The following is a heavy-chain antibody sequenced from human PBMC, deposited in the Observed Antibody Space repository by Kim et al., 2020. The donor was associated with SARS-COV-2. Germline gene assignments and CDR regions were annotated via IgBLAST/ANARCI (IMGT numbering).Heavy chain of an antibody. J-gene: IGHJ4*02. CDR2: IWYDGSNK. CDR3: ARDMPIDGCIDY. D-gene: IGHD3-16*01. V-gene: IGHV3-33*08. CDR1: GFTFSSYG. Sequence: GGSLRLSCAASGFTFSSYGMHWVRQAPGKGLEWVAVIWYDGSNKYYADSVKGRFTISRDNSKNTVYLQMNSLRAEDTAVYYCARDMPIDGCIDYWGQGTLATLSP.